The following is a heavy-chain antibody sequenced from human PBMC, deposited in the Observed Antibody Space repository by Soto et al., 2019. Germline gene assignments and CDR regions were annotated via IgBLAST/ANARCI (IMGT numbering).Heavy chain of an antibody. D-gene: IGHD3-22*01. CDR2: IIPIFGTA. Sequence: QVQLVQSGAEVKKPGSSVKVSCKASGGTFSSYAISWVRQAPGQGLEWMGGIIPIFGTANYAQKFQGRVTITADESTSTAYMELSSLSSEDTAVYYCARIGAPYYYDSSGDQPYYFDYWGQGTLVTVSS. CDR1: GGTFSSYA. V-gene: IGHV1-69*01. J-gene: IGHJ4*02. CDR3: ARIGAPYYYDSSGDQPYYFDY.